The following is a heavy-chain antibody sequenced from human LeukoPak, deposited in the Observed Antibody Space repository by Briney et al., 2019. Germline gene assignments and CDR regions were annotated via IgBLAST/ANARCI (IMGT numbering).Heavy chain of an antibody. CDR2: IYYSGST. V-gene: IGHV4-59*01. J-gene: IGHJ5*01. CDR1: GGSISSYY. Sequence: SETLSLTCTVSGGSISSYYWSWIRQPPGKGLEWIGYIYYSGSTTYNPSLKSRVTVSVDTSKNQFSVKLSSVTAADTAVYYCAREWNYVIDSWGQGALVTVSS. CDR3: AREWNYVIDS. D-gene: IGHD1-7*01.